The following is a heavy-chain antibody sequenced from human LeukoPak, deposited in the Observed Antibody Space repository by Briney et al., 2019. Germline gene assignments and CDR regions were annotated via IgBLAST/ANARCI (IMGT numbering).Heavy chain of an antibody. J-gene: IGHJ4*02. CDR2: IYSGGST. CDR3: ARGQPPYYYDSSGYMGGFDY. Sequence: PGGSLSLSCAASGLTVSSNYMSWVRQAPGKGLEGVSVIYSGGSTYYADSVKRRFTISRDNSKNTLYLQMNSLRAEDTAVYYCARGQPPYYYDSSGYMGGFDYWGQGTLVTVSS. D-gene: IGHD3-22*01. V-gene: IGHV3-66*01. CDR1: GLTVSSNY.